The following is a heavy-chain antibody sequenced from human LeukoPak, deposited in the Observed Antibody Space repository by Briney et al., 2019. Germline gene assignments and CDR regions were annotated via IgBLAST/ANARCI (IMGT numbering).Heavy chain of an antibody. CDR1: GFSFNSYW. Sequence: GGSLRLSCAASGFSFNSYWMSWVRQTPGKGLEWVANIKQDESEKYYVASVKGRFTISRDNTKNSLYLQINRLRADDTAVYYCERGAYYFGYWGQGTLLSVSS. CDR2: IKQDESEK. CDR3: ERGAYYFGY. J-gene: IGHJ4*02. V-gene: IGHV3-7*01.